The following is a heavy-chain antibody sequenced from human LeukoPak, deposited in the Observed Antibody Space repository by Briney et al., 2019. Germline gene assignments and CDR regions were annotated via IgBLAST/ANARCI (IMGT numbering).Heavy chain of an antibody. Sequence: GGSLRLSCAASGFTFSSYWMSWVRQAPGKGLEWVANIKQDGSEKYYVDSVKGRFTISRDNAKNSLYLQMNSLRAEDTAVYYCARDHYDILTGYYNYLDAFDIWGQGTMVTVSS. CDR3: ARDHYDILTGYYNYLDAFDI. CDR1: GFTFSSYW. D-gene: IGHD3-9*01. CDR2: IKQDGSEK. V-gene: IGHV3-7*01. J-gene: IGHJ3*02.